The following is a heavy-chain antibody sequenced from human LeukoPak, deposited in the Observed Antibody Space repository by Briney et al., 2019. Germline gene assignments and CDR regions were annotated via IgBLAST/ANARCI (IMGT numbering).Heavy chain of an antibody. Sequence: GGSLRLSCAASVFTFSRYSMNWVRQAPGKGLEWVSSISSSSSYIYYADSVKGRFTISRDNAKNSLYLQMNSLRAEDTAVYYCARVGYSGYDGASFDYWGQGTLLTVSS. CDR2: ISSSSSYI. V-gene: IGHV3-21*01. J-gene: IGHJ4*02. CDR3: ARVGYSGYDGASFDY. D-gene: IGHD5-12*01. CDR1: VFTFSRYS.